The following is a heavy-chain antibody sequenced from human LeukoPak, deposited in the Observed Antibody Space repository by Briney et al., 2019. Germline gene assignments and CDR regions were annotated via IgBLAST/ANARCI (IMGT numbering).Heavy chain of an antibody. CDR3: ARNMTTSGPIDIEDAFDI. D-gene: IGHD4-17*01. V-gene: IGHV1-18*01. CDR1: GYTFTSYG. Sequence: ASVKVSCKASGYTFTSYGISWVRQAPGQGLEWIGWISANNGKTKYAHNLQGRVAMTTDTSVSTAYMELRSLRSDDTAVYYYARNMTTSGPIDIEDAFDIWGQGTMVTVSS. CDR2: ISANNGKT. J-gene: IGHJ3*02.